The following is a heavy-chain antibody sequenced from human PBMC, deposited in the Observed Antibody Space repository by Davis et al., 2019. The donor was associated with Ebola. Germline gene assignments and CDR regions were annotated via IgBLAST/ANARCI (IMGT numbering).Heavy chain of an antibody. CDR1: GFTFSSYS. D-gene: IGHD6-13*01. V-gene: IGHV3-21*04. J-gene: IGHJ4*02. CDR3: ARDSTIAAAVVY. Sequence: GESLKISCAASGFTFSSYSMNWVRQAPGKGLEWVSSISSSSSYIYYAGSVKGRFTISRDNSKNTLYLQMNSLRAEDTAVYYCARDSTIAAAVVYWGQGTLVTVSS. CDR2: ISSSSSYI.